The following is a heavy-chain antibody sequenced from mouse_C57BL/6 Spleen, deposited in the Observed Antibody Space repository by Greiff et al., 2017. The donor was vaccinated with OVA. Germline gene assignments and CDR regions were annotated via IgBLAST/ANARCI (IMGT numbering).Heavy chain of an antibody. CDR1: GFTFSSYA. CDR3: ARDTTVVATEWYFDV. D-gene: IGHD1-1*01. Sequence: EVHLVESGGGLVKPGGSLKLSCAASGFTFSSYAMSWVRQTPETRLEWVATISDGGSYTYYPDNVKGRFTISRDNAKNNLYLQMSHLKSEDTAMYYCARDTTVVATEWYFDVWGTGTTVTVSS. CDR2: ISDGGSYT. V-gene: IGHV5-4*01. J-gene: IGHJ1*03.